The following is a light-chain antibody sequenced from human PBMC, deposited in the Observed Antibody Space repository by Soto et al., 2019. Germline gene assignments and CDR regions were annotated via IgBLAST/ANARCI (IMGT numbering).Light chain of an antibody. Sequence: QSVLTQPPSASGTPGQTITISCSGGSSNIGINTVSWYEHLPGTAPRLLIYGNNQRPSGVPDRFSGSRSGTSASLAISGLRSQDEAFYYCAAWDDSLGYVFGTGTKVTVL. J-gene: IGLJ1*01. V-gene: IGLV1-44*01. CDR1: SSNIGINT. CDR2: GNN. CDR3: AAWDDSLGYV.